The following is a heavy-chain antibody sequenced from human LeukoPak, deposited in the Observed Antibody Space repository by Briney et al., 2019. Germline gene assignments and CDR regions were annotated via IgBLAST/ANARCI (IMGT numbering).Heavy chain of an antibody. J-gene: IGHJ1*01. CDR3: AGDLTYYYDSSGYSEYFQH. CDR1: GGSISSSSYY. Sequence: PSETLSLTCTVSGGSISSSSYYWGWIRQPPGTGLEWIGSIYYSGSTYYNPSLKSRVTISVDTSKNQFSLKLSSVTAADTAVYYCAGDLTYYYDSSGYSEYFQHWGQGTLVTVSS. CDR2: IYYSGST. V-gene: IGHV4-39*07. D-gene: IGHD3-22*01.